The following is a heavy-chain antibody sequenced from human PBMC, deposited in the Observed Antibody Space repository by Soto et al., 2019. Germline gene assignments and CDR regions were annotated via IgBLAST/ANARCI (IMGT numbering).Heavy chain of an antibody. J-gene: IGHJ3*02. CDR1: GFTFDDYA. V-gene: IGHV3-9*01. CDR3: AKDMGPSLYCRGGSCYSKAFDI. CDR2: ISWNSGSI. D-gene: IGHD2-15*01. Sequence: EVQLVESGGGLVQPGRSLRLSCAASGFTFDDYAMHWVRQAPGKGLEWVSGISWNSGSIGYADSVKGRFTISRDNAKNSLYLQRNSLRAEDTALYYWAKDMGPSLYCRGGSCYSKAFDIWGQGTMVTVSS.